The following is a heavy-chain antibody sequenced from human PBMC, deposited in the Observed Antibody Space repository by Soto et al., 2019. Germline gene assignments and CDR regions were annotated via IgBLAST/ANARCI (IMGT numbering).Heavy chain of an antibody. CDR3: ASALYCSGGSCSFDP. CDR1: GGSVSSGNYY. CDR2: IYYTGST. J-gene: IGHJ5*02. Sequence: LETLSLTCTVSGGSVSSGNYYCSWKRKPPGKGLEWIGFIYYTGSTSYNPSLKSRVTISMDTSKNQFSLKLTSVTAADTAVYYCASALYCSGGSCSFDPWGQGTLVTSPQ. V-gene: IGHV4-61*01. D-gene: IGHD2-15*01.